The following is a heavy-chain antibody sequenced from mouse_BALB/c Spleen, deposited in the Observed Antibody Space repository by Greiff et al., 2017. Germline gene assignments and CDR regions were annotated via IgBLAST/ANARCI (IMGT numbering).Heavy chain of an antibody. CDR2: ISDGGSYT. CDR1: GFTFSDYY. J-gene: IGHJ1*01. Sequence: VQLKESGGGLVKPGGSLKLSCAASGFTFSDYYMYWVRQTPEKRLEWVATISDGGSYTYYPDSVKGRFTISRDNAKNNLYLQMSSLKSEDTAMYYCARGVYPYWYFDVWGAGTTVTVSS. CDR3: ARGVYPYWYFDV. D-gene: IGHD2-3*01. V-gene: IGHV5-4*02.